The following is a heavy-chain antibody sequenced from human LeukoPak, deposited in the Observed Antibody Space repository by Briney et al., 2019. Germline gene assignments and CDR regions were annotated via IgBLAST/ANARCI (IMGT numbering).Heavy chain of an antibody. CDR1: GGSISSGDYY. J-gene: IGHJ5*02. CDR3: ARDWRIWFGELPGVWFDP. V-gene: IGHV4-30-4*01. D-gene: IGHD3-10*01. CDR2: IYYSGST. Sequence: PSETLSLTCTVSGGSISSGDYYWSWIRQPPGKGLEWIGYIYYSGSTYYNPSLKSRVTISVDTSKNQFSLKLSSVTAADTAVYYCARDWRIWFGELPGVWFDPWGQGTLVTVSS.